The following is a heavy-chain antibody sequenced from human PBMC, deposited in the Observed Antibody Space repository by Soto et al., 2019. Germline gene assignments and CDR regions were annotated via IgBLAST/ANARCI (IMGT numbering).Heavy chain of an antibody. CDR2: IYYSGTT. J-gene: IGHJ4*02. Sequence: QLQLQESGPGLVKPSETPSLTCTVSGGSISGSSSYYWGWIRQPPGKGLEWIGSIYYSGTTYYNPSLRSRILISVHTSKNQFSLQLSYVTAADTAVYYCAREGGEGNYFDYWGQGTLVTVSS. V-gene: IGHV4-39*02. CDR1: GGSISGSSSYY. D-gene: IGHD3-10*01. CDR3: AREGGEGNYFDY.